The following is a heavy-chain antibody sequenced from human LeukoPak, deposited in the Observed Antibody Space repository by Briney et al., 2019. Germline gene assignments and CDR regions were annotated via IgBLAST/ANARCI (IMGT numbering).Heavy chain of an antibody. J-gene: IGHJ4*02. V-gene: IGHV3-30-3*01. D-gene: IGHD3-16*02. Sequence: PGGSLRLSCAASGFTFSSYAMHWVRQAPGKGLEWVAVISYDGSNKYYADSVKGRFTISRDNSKNTLYLQMNSLRAEDTAVYYCARDQFSLGELSFIAGSDYWGQGTLVTVSS. CDR1: GFTFSSYA. CDR3: ARDQFSLGELSFIAGSDY. CDR2: ISYDGSNK.